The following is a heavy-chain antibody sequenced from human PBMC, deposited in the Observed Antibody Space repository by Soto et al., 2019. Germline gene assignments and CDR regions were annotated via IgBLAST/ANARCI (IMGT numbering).Heavy chain of an antibody. CDR1: GFTFGDYA. V-gene: IGHV3-49*04. D-gene: IGHD4-17*01. Sequence: PGGSLRLSCTASGFTFGDYAMSWVRQAPGKGLEWVGFIRSKAYGGTTEYAASVKGRFTISRDDSKSIAYLQMNSLKTEDTAVYYCTRADPSVTLRYYYYGMDVWGQGTTVIVSS. J-gene: IGHJ6*02. CDR2: IRSKAYGGTT. CDR3: TRADPSVTLRYYYYGMDV.